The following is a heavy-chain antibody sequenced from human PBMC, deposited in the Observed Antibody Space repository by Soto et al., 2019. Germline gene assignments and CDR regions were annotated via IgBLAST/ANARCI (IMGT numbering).Heavy chain of an antibody. Sequence: QVQLVQSGAEVKKPGSSVKVSCTASRGTFSYNTISWVRQAPGQGLEWMGRVIPMVGMSSYAQKFQGRLAMTADKSTSTVDMVLNSLRPEDTAVYYWATNYGSGSTHFDYWGQGTLVTVSS. D-gene: IGHD3-10*01. CDR1: RGTFSYNT. CDR3: ATNYGSGSTHFDY. V-gene: IGHV1-69*02. J-gene: IGHJ4*02. CDR2: VIPMVGMS.